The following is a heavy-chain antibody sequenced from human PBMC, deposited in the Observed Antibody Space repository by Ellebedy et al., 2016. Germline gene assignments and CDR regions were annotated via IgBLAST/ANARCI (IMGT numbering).Heavy chain of an antibody. CDR2: ISGSASNT. V-gene: IGHV3-23*01. CDR3: ARVKSTGWYRPFDH. D-gene: IGHD6-19*01. J-gene: IGHJ4*02. Sequence: GESLKISCTTSGFTFKDHAMGWVRRAPGKGLQWVSTISGSASNTLYADSVQGRFIISKDWSRNTLYLQMSSLRADDTAIYYCARVKSTGWYRPFDHWGQGTLVAVSS. CDR1: GFTFKDHA.